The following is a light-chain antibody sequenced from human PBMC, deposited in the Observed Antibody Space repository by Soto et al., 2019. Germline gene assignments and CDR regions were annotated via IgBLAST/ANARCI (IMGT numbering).Light chain of an antibody. CDR2: GAS. J-gene: IGKJ4*01. CDR3: QQYNNSPLN. Sequence: EIVLTQSPGTLSLSPGERATLSCRASQSVSSSYLAWYQQKPGQAPRLLIYGASSRATGIPDRFSGSGSGTDFTLTISRLEPEDFAVYYCQQYNNSPLNFGGSTKVDI. CDR1: QSVSSSY. V-gene: IGKV3-20*01.